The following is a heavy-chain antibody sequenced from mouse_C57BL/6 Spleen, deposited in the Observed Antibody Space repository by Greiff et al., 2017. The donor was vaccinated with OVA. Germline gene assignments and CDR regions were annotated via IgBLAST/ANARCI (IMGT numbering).Heavy chain of an antibody. CDR1: GFTFRDYG. J-gene: IGHJ4*01. CDR2: ISSGSSTI. Sequence: EVHLVESGGGLVKPGGSLKLSCAASGFTFRDYGMHWVRQAPETGLEWVAYISSGSSTIYYADTVKGRFTISRDNAKNTLFLQMTSLRSEDTAMYDCARDGPYGNYYAMDYWGQGTSVTVSS. D-gene: IGHD1-1*01. CDR3: ARDGPYGNYYAMDY. V-gene: IGHV5-17*01.